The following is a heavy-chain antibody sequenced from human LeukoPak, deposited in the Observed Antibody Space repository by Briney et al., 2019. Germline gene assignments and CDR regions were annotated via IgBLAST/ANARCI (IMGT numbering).Heavy chain of an antibody. CDR1: GGSFSGYY. CDR3: ARGPVPAATYEY. CDR2: INHSGST. J-gene: IGHJ4*02. Sequence: PSETLSLACAVYGGSFSGYYWSWIRQPPGKGLEWIGEINHSGSTNYNPSLKSRVTISVDTSKNQFSLKLSSVTAADTAVYYCARGPVPAATYEYRGPGTLFTVSS. D-gene: IGHD2-2*01. V-gene: IGHV4-34*01.